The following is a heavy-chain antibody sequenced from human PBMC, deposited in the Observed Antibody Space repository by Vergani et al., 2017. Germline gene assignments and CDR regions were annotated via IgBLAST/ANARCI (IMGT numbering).Heavy chain of an antibody. CDR3: AKDISATGWYFDL. Sequence: VQLVESGGGLVQPGRSLRLSCAASGFTFDDYAMHWVRQAPGKGLEWVSGISWNSGSIGYADSVKGRFTISRDNAKNSLYLQMNSLRAEDTALYYCAKDISATGWYFDLWGRGTLVTVSS. CDR2: ISWNSGSI. V-gene: IGHV3-9*01. D-gene: IGHD2-15*01. CDR1: GFTFDDYA. J-gene: IGHJ2*01.